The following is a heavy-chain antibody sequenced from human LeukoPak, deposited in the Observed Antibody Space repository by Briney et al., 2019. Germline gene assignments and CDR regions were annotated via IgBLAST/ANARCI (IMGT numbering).Heavy chain of an antibody. CDR3: ARVSGSYLGQSYFDY. D-gene: IGHD1-26*01. CDR2: IYYSRST. Sequence: SETLSLTCTVSGGSIRSSSYYWDWLRQPPGKGLEWIGSIYYSRSTYYNLSLKSRVSIFLDTSQHQFSLTLSSVTAADTAVYYCARVSGSYLGQSYFDYWGQGTLVTVSS. V-gene: IGHV4-39*07. J-gene: IGHJ4*02. CDR1: GGSIRSSSYY.